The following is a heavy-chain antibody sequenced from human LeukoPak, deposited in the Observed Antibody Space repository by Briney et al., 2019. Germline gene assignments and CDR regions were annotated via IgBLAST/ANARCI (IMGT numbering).Heavy chain of an antibody. D-gene: IGHD2-15*01. Sequence: GGSLRLSCAASGFTFSNYAMSWVRQAPGKGLEWVSAIVASGGSTYYADSVKGRLTISRDNSKNTLYLQMNSLRAEDTAVYYCAKSPEDIVVVVASFDYWGQGTLVTVSS. CDR3: AKSPEDIVVVVASFDY. V-gene: IGHV3-23*01. CDR1: GFTFSNYA. CDR2: IVASGGST. J-gene: IGHJ4*02.